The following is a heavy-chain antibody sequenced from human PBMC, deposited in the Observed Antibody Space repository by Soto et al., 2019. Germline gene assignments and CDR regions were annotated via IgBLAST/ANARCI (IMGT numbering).Heavy chain of an antibody. V-gene: IGHV1-69*02. Sequence: QVQLVQSGAEVTKPGSSVKVSCKASGGTFSSYTISWVRRAPGQGLEWMGRIIPILGIANYEQKFQGRVTITADKSTSTAYMELSSLRSEDTAVYYCARGIPGGMYGWGQGTTVTVSS. CDR1: GGTFSSYT. CDR3: ARGIPGGMYG. J-gene: IGHJ6*02. CDR2: IIPILGIA.